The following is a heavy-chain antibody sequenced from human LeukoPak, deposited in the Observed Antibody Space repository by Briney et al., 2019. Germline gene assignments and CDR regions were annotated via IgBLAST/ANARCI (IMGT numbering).Heavy chain of an antibody. V-gene: IGHV4-4*07. CDR1: GGSISSYY. CDR2: IYTSGST. CDR3: AREGYCSSTSCYAGTSPDY. J-gene: IGHJ4*02. D-gene: IGHD2-2*01. Sequence: SETLSLTCTVSGGSISSYYWSWIRQPAGKGLEWIGRIYTSGSTNYNPSLKSRVTMSVDTSKNQFSLKLSSVTAADTAVYYCAREGYCSSTSCYAGTSPDYWGQGTLVTVSS.